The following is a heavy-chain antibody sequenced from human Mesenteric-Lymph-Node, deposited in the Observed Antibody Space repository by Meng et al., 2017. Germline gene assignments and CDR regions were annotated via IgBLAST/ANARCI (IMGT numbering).Heavy chain of an antibody. D-gene: IGHD6-19*01. CDR3: ATGVADFEY. CDR1: GYTFTSYD. J-gene: IGHJ4*02. Sequence: VLLVLAGAEVKTPGAPVKVSCKASGYTFTSYDINWVRQGTGQGLEWMGWMNPNRGTTGYAQKFQGRVTMTRNISKSTAYMDLSSLRSEDTAVYYCATGVADFEYWGQGTLVTVSS. V-gene: IGHV1-8*01. CDR2: MNPNRGTT.